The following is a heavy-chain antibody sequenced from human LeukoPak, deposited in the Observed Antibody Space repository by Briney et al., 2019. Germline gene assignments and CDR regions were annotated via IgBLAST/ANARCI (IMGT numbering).Heavy chain of an antibody. Sequence: GGSLRLSCAASGFTFSSYGMHWVRQAPGKGPEWVAVISYDGTIKYYADSVKGRFTISRDNSKNTLYLQMNSLRAEDTAVYYCAKDGSSTSAAGDFDYWGQGTLATVSS. CDR1: GFTFSSYG. V-gene: IGHV3-30*18. CDR2: ISYDGTIK. J-gene: IGHJ4*02. CDR3: AKDGSSTSAAGDFDY. D-gene: IGHD6-13*01.